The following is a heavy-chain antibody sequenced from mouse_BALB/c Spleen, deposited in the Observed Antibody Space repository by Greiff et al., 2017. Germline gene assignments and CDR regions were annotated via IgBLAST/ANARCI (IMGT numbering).Heavy chain of an antibody. Sequence: EVKLMESGPGLVKPSQSLSLTCSVTGYSITSGYYWNWIRQFPGNKLEWMGYISYDGSNNYNPSLKNRISITRDTSKNQFFLKLNSVTTEDTATYYCARPGVVVYWYFDVWGAGTTVTVSS. J-gene: IGHJ1*01. CDR3: ARPGVVVYWYFDV. CDR1: GYSITSGYY. V-gene: IGHV3-6*02. D-gene: IGHD1-1*01. CDR2: ISYDGSN.